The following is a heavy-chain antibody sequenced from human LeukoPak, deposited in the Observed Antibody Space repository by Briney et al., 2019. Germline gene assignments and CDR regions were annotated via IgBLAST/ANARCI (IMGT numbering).Heavy chain of an antibody. D-gene: IGHD2-15*01. J-gene: IGHJ4*02. CDR2: LSSSSTYV. CDR1: GFTFSTYS. Sequence: KTGGSLRLSCAASGFTFSTYSMNWVRQAPGKGLEWVSSLSSSSTYVYYADSVTGRFTISRDNAKNSLYLQMNSLRAEDTAVYYCARVRCSGGGCFYNFDYWGQGSLVTVSS. V-gene: IGHV3-21*01. CDR3: ARVRCSGGGCFYNFDY.